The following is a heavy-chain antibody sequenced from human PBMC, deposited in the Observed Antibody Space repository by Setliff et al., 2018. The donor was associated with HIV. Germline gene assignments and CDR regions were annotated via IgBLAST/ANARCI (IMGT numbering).Heavy chain of an antibody. V-gene: IGHV1-3*01. D-gene: IGHD6-19*01. CDR3: ASLSWLASAFDI. CDR1: GYTFTQYP. J-gene: IGHJ3*02. Sequence: ASVKVSCKASGYTFTQYPMHWVRQAPGQRLEWKGWINAGNGNTKYSQKFQSRVTITRDTSTNTTYMELNSLRSEDTAVYYCASLSWLASAFDIWGQGTMVTVSS. CDR2: INAGNGNT.